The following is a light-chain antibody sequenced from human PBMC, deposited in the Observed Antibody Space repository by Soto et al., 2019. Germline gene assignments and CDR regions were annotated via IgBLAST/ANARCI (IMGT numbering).Light chain of an antibody. J-gene: IGKJ1*01. CDR1: QDISAW. V-gene: IGKV1-5*03. CDR2: KAT. CDR3: QKYSAFPWK. Sequence: DIQMTQSPSTLSASVLDIVTITCRASQDISAWLAWYQQKPGKPPKLVIYKATALETGVPSRFSGSGSGTEFTLTISSLQPDDFTTYYCQKYSAFPWKFGQGTKVDIK.